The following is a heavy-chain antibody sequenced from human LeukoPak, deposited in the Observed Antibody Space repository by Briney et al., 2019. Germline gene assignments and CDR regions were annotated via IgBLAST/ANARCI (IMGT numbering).Heavy chain of an antibody. CDR2: IHYSGST. CDR3: AKDYFVGATCFGY. CDR1: GGSISSSSYY. D-gene: IGHD1-26*01. V-gene: IGHV4-39*07. Sequence: SETLSLTCTVSGGSISSSSYYWGWIRQPPGKGLEWIGSIHYSGSTYYNPSLKSRVTMSVDTSKNQFSLKLSSVTAADTAVYYCAKDYFVGATCFGYWGQGTLVTVSS. J-gene: IGHJ4*02.